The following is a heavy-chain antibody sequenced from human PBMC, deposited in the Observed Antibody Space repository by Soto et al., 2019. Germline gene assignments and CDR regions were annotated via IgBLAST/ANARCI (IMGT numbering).Heavy chain of an antibody. CDR2: INHSGSI. J-gene: IGHJ6*02. CDR3: ARVPTRHYYYYDGMDV. CDR1: GGDVSGYY. V-gene: IGHV4-34*01. Sequence: ETLYPTCAAYGGDVSGYYWSWVRHRPGKGLEWIGEINHSGSINYNVSLKSRVTISVDTSRNQFSLKLSSVTAADAALYYCARVPTRHYYYYDGMDVWGQGTTVTVSS. D-gene: IGHD2-2*01.